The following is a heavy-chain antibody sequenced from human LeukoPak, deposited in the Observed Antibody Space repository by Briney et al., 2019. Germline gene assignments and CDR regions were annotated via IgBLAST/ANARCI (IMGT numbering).Heavy chain of an antibody. CDR1: GYTFTNYD. D-gene: IGHD7-27*01. CDR3: ARNPPRTGDFNS. CDR2: MSPNNGDT. V-gene: IGHV1-8*01. Sequence: ASVKVSCKASGYTFTNYDINWVRQATGQGLEWLGWMSPNNGDTGYAQKFQGRVTMTRDTSTNTAYMELSGLTSEDTAVYYCARNPPRTGDFNSWGQGALVTVSS. J-gene: IGHJ4*02.